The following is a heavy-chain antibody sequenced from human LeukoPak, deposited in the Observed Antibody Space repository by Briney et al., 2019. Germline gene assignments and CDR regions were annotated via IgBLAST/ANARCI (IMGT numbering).Heavy chain of an antibody. J-gene: IGHJ3*02. CDR1: GGTFSSYA. V-gene: IGHV1-69*06. Sequence: SVKGSCKASGGTFSSYAISWVRQAPGQGLEWMGPIIPIFGTANYAQKFQGRVTITADKSTSTAYMELSSLRSEDAAVYYCARDITMVRGVNVGGIWGQGTMVTVSS. CDR3: ARDITMVRGVNVGGI. D-gene: IGHD3-10*01. CDR2: IIPIFGTA.